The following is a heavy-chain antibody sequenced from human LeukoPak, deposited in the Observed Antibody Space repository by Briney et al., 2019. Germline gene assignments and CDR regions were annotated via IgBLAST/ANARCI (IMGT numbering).Heavy chain of an antibody. D-gene: IGHD6-19*01. J-gene: IGHJ2*01. CDR3: ARDTGQWLVHWDIDL. CDR1: GFTFSSYA. V-gene: IGHV3-30*04. CDR2: ISYDGSNK. Sequence: GGSLRLSCAASGFTFSSYAMHSVRQAPGNGLEWEAFISYDGSNKYYAASVKGRFTTSRDNSKNTLYLQMNSLRAEDTAVYYCARDTGQWLVHWDIDLWGRGTLVTVSS.